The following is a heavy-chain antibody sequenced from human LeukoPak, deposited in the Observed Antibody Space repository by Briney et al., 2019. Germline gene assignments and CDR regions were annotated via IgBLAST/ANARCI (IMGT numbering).Heavy chain of an antibody. V-gene: IGHV1-3*03. Sequence: ASVKVSCKASGYTFTSYAMHWVRQAPGQRLEWMGWINAGNGNTEYSQEFQGRVTITRDTSASTAYMELSSLRSEDMAVYYCARTDSSSSPLDYWGQGTLVTVSS. CDR3: ARTDSSSSPLDY. CDR1: GYTFTSYA. J-gene: IGHJ4*02. D-gene: IGHD6-6*01. CDR2: INAGNGNT.